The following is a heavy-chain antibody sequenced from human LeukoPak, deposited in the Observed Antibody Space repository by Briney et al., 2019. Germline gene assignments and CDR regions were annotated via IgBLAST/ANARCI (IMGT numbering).Heavy chain of an antibody. D-gene: IGHD3-10*01. CDR2: IYTSGSI. CDR1: NDSISSYY. V-gene: IGHV4-4*07. Sequence: SETLSLTCTVSNDSISSYYWSWIRQPAGKGLEWIGRIYTSGSINYNPSLKSRVTVSVDTSKKQFTLKLSPVTAADTAVYYCARGFTMVRGPYGWFDPWGQGALVTVSS. CDR3: ARGFTMVRGPYGWFDP. J-gene: IGHJ5*02.